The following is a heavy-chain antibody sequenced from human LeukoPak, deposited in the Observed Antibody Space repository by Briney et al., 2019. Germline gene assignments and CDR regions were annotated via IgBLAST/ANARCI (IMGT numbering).Heavy chain of an antibody. CDR2: IYYSGST. J-gene: IGHJ4*02. CDR1: GGSISSSSYY. V-gene: IGHV4-39*01. Sequence: PSETLSLTCTVSGGSISSSSYYWGWIRQPPGKGLEWIGSIYYSGSTYYNPSLKSRVTISVDTSKNQFSLKLSSVTAADTAVYYCARRGMATIWDWGQGTLVTVSS. D-gene: IGHD5-24*01. CDR3: ARRGMATIWD.